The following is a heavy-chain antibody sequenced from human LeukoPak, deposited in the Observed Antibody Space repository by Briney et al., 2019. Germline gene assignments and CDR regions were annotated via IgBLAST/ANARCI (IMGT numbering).Heavy chain of an antibody. CDR2: IYYSGST. D-gene: IGHD3-10*01. V-gene: IGHV4-59*08. J-gene: IGHJ4*02. Sequence: SETLSLTCTVSGGSISSYYWSWIRQPPGKGLEWIGYIYYSGSTNYNPSLKSRVTISVDPSKNQFSLKLSSVTAADTAVYYCARKGGITMAPFDHWGQGTLVTVSS. CDR3: ARKGGITMAPFDH. CDR1: GGSISSYY.